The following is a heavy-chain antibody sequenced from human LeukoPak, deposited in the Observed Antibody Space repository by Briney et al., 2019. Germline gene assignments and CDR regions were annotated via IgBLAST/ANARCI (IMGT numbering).Heavy chain of an antibody. J-gene: IGHJ4*02. Sequence: GGSLRLSSAASGFTFSTYSMKWVRQAPGKGLECVSYISYSSSPIYYADSVKGRFTISRDNAKNSLYLQMNSLRAEDTAVYYCARAVGNHFDYWGQGTLVTVSS. D-gene: IGHD4-23*01. CDR1: GFTFSTYS. V-gene: IGHV3-48*01. CDR2: ISYSSSPI. CDR3: ARAVGNHFDY.